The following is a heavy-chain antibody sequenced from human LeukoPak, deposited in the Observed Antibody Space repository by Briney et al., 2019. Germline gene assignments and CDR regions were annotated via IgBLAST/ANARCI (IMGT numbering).Heavy chain of an antibody. CDR2: ISWNSGSI. CDR3: AKDQTSIFGVPPSMDV. D-gene: IGHD3-3*01. J-gene: IGHJ6*02. Sequence: GGSLRLSCAASGFTFDDYAMHWARQAPGKGLEWVSGISWNSGSIGYADSVKGRFTISRDNAKNSLYLQMNSLRAEDTALYYCAKDQTSIFGVPPSMDVWGQGTTVTVSS. CDR1: GFTFDDYA. V-gene: IGHV3-9*01.